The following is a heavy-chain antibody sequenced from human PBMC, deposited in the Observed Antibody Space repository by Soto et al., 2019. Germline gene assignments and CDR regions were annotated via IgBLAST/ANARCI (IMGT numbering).Heavy chain of an antibody. CDR2: IRAYNGNT. CDR1: GYTFTSYG. D-gene: IGHD3-10*01. CDR3: ARDTPYSYGSAHYYYYGMDV. Sequence: ASVKVSCKASGYTFTSYGISWVRQAPGQGLEWMGWIRAYNGNTNYAQKLQGRVTMTTDTSTSTAYMELRSLRSDDTTVYYCARDTPYSYGSAHYYYYGMDVWGQGTTVTVSS. J-gene: IGHJ6*02. V-gene: IGHV1-18*01.